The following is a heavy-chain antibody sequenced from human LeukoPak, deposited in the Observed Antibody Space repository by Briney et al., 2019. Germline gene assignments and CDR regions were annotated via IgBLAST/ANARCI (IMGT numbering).Heavy chain of an antibody. CDR1: GYTLTSYF. Sequence: ASVKVSCKASGYTLTSYFIHWVRQAPGQGLDWMGIINPSGGSTSYAQKFQGRVTMTRDTSTSTVYMELSSLRSEDTAVYYCARKANWGYYFGYWGQGTLVTVSS. V-gene: IGHV1-46*01. CDR3: ARKANWGYYFGY. J-gene: IGHJ4*02. D-gene: IGHD7-27*01. CDR2: INPSGGST.